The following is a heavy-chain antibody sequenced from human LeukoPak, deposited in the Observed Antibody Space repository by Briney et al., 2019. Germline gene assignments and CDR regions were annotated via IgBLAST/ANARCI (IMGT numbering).Heavy chain of an antibody. J-gene: IGHJ4*02. V-gene: IGHV3-21*04. Sequence: GGSLRLSCAASGFTFSSYSMNWVRQAPGKGLEWVSSISSSSSYIYYADSVKGRFTISRDNAKNSLYLQMSSLRAEDTAVYYCAKDQEAVAGLSPPGYWGQGTLVTVSS. CDR3: AKDQEAVAGLSPPGY. CDR1: GFTFSSYS. CDR2: ISSSSSYI. D-gene: IGHD6-19*01.